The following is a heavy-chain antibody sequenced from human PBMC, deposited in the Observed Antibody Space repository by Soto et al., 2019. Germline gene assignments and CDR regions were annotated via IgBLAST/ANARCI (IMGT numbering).Heavy chain of an antibody. J-gene: IGHJ6*02. D-gene: IGHD5-18*01. Sequence: EVQLVESGGGLVQPGGSLRLSCAASGFTVSTNFMTWVRQAPGKGLEWVSVIYSGGSTFYADSVKGRFTITRDNSENTMYFQMNTLRAEDTAVYYCAGAKMPLWPNYYGDGLDVWGQGTTVTGSS. CDR3: AGAKMPLWPNYYGDGLDV. CDR2: IYSGGST. V-gene: IGHV3-66*01. CDR1: GFTVSTNF.